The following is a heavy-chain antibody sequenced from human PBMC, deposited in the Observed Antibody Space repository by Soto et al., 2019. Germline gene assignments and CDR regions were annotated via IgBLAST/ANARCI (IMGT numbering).Heavy chain of an antibody. CDR3: ARDRGYNWNYGWFDP. V-gene: IGHV1-18*01. CDR2: ISAYNGNT. Sequence: QVQLVQSGAEVKKPGASVKVSCKASGYTFSSYGISWVRQAPGQGLEWMGRISAYNGNTNYAQKLQGRVTMTTDTSTSTAYMELRSLRSDNTAVYYCARDRGYNWNYGWFDPWGQGTLVTVSS. CDR1: GYTFSSYG. D-gene: IGHD1-7*01. J-gene: IGHJ5*02.